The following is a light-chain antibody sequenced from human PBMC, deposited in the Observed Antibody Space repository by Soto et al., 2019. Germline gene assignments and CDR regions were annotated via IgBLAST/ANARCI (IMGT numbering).Light chain of an antibody. J-gene: IGKJ2*01. V-gene: IGKV3-20*01. CDR2: GAS. CDR3: QQSGSSVWGT. Sequence: EIVLTQSPGTLSLSPGERATLSCRASQSVSSSYLAWYQHKPGQAPRLLIYGASSRATGIPDRFIGSGSGTDFTLTINILEPEDFAVYYGQQSGSSVWGTFGQGTKLEIK. CDR1: QSVSSSY.